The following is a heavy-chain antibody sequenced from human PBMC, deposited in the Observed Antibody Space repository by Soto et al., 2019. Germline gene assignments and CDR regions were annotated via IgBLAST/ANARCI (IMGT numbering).Heavy chain of an antibody. D-gene: IGHD3-9*01. J-gene: IGHJ4*02. CDR1: GFTFYNYA. CDR2: IHVTTDTT. CDR3: ARPRNPGSILTGYDY. V-gene: IGHV3-23*01. Sequence: GGSLRLSCAASGFTFYNYAMSYMRQAPGKGLEWVSAIHVTTDTTYYADSVKGRFRISRDNSKNTIYLEMNSLRAEDTAVYYCARPRNPGSILTGYDYWGQGALVTVSS.